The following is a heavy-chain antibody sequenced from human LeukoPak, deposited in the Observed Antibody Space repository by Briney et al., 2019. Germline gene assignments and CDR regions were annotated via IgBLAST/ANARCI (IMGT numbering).Heavy chain of an antibody. V-gene: IGHV4-30-4*08. CDR2: IYYSGST. D-gene: IGHD3-3*01. CDR3: ARARLHYDFWSGPLDY. CDR1: GGSISSGDYY. J-gene: IGHJ4*02. Sequence: SQTLSLTCTVSGGSISSGDYYWSWIRQPPGKGLEWIGYIYYSGSTYYNPSLKSRVTISVDTFKNQFSLKLSSVTAADTAVYYCARARLHYDFWSGPLDYWGQGTLVTVSS.